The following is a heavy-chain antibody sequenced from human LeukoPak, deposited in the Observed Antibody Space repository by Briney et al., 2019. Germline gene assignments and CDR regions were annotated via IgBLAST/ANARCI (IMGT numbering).Heavy chain of an antibody. CDR3: ARIWPDL. CDR1: GFTFSSSW. V-gene: IGHV4-34*01. CDR2: INHSGYT. Sequence: PGGSLRLSCAASGFTFSSSWMSWVRQAPGKGLEWIGEINHSGYTNYNPSLKSRVTISVDTSKKQFSLKLNSVTAADTAVYYCARIWPDLWGRGTLVTVSS. D-gene: IGHD3-10*01. J-gene: IGHJ2*01.